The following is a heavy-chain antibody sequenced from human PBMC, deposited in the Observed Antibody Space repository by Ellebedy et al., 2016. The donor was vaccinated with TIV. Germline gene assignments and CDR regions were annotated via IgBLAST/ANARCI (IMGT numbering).Heavy chain of an antibody. CDR1: GGSVSRYF. V-gene: IGHV4-4*07. CDR2: IFTSGSF. D-gene: IGHD1-1*01. CDR3: ARVHCSITTCDYYYMDV. J-gene: IGHJ6*03. Sequence: SDTLSLTXTVSGGSVSRYFWSWIRQPAGKGLEWIGRIFTSGSFNYNPSLMSRVTMSVVTSKNQISLRLNSVTTADTAVYYCARVHCSITTCDYYYMDVWGKGTTVTVSS.